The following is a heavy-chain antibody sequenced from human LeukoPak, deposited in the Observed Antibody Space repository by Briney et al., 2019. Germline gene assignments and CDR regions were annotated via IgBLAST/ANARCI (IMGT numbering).Heavy chain of an antibody. CDR3: ARGFYYDSSGYGVHY. CDR2: IYTSGST. Sequence: PSQTLSLTCTVSGGSISSGSYYWSWIRQPAGKGLEWIGRIYTSGSTNYNPSLKSRVTISVDTSKNQFSLKLSSVTAADTAVYYCARGFYYDSSGYGVHYWGQGTLVTVSS. CDR1: GGSISSGSYY. J-gene: IGHJ4*02. D-gene: IGHD3-22*01. V-gene: IGHV4-61*02.